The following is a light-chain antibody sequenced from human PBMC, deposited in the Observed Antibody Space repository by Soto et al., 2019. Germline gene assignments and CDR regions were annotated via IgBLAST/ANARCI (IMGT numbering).Light chain of an antibody. V-gene: IGLV4-60*03. J-gene: IGLJ3*02. Sequence: QSVLTQSSSASASLGSSVKLTCTLSSGHSSYIIAWHQQQPGKAPRYLMKLEGSGSYNKGSGVPDRFSGSSSGADRYLTISNLQSEDEADYYCETWDSNTRVFGGGTQLT. CDR3: ETWDSNTRV. CDR1: SGHSSYI. CDR2: LEGSGSY.